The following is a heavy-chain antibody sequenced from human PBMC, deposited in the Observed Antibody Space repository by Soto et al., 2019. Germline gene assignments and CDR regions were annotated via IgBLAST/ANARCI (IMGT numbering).Heavy chain of an antibody. CDR3: ARVRDPHLDHYGLDV. V-gene: IGHV1-69*06. D-gene: IGHD2-21*02. CDR1: GFRFDVYG. CDR2: LIPISDAP. J-gene: IGHJ6*02. Sequence: QVQLVQSGAEVKNPGSSVKVSCKTSGFRFDVYGIHWVRQAPGQGLEWVGGLIPISDAPYYAQKFQGRVTITADKSTTTVHLELSSLMSDDTAVYFCARVRDPHLDHYGLDVWGQGTTVTVS.